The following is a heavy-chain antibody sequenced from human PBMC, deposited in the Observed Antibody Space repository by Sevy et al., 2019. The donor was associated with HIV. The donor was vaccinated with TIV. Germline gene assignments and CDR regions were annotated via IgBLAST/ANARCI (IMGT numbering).Heavy chain of an antibody. J-gene: IGHJ6*02. D-gene: IGHD6-13*01. V-gene: IGHV4-34*01. Sequence: SETLSLTCAVYGGSFSGYYWSWIRQPPGKGLEWIGEINHSGSTNYNPSLKSRVTISVDTSKNQFSLKLSSVTAADTAVYYCVRGVNYSSSWYFSSAGGYYYGMDVWGQGTTVTVSS. CDR1: GGSFSGYY. CDR2: INHSGST. CDR3: VRGVNYSSSWYFSSAGGYYYGMDV.